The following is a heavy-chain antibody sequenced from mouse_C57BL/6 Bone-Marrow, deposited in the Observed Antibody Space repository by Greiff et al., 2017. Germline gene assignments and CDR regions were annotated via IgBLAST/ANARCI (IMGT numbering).Heavy chain of an antibody. CDR2: INPGSGGT. CDR1: GYAFTNYL. Sequence: QVQLQQSGAELVRPGTSVKVSCKASGYAFTNYLIEWVKQRPGQGLEWIGVINPGSGGTNYNEKFKGQATLTADKSSSTSYMQLSSLTSEDSAVYFCARSDLRSYAMDDWGQGTSVTVSS. J-gene: IGHJ4*01. CDR3: ARSDLRSYAMDD. D-gene: IGHD5-1*01. V-gene: IGHV1-54*01.